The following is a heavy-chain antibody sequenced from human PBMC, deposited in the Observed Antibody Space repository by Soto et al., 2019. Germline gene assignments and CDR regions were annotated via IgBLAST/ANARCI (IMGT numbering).Heavy chain of an antibody. CDR1: GFTFSSYS. J-gene: IGHJ4*02. Sequence: GGSLRLSCAASGFTFSSYSMSWVRQAPGKGLEWVSGFRSSGDGGTTYYADSVKGRFTISRDNSKNTLFLQMHSLRAEDTAIYYCAKKVNSGPGSQYFDYWGQGTLVTVSS. CDR3: AKKVNSGPGSQYFDY. CDR2: FRSSGDGGTT. V-gene: IGHV3-23*01. D-gene: IGHD3-10*01.